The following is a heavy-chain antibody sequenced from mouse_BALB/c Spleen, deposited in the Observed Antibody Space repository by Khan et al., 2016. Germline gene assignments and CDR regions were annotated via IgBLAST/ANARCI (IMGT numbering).Heavy chain of an antibody. Sequence: QVRLQQSGAELMKPGASVNISCKATGYTFSSYWIEWVKERPGHGLEWIGEILPGSGTTKYNGKFKGKATLTAETSSSTAYMQLSSLTSEDTAVYYCARGPYWGQGTLFTVSA. V-gene: IGHV1-9*01. CDR3: ARGPY. CDR2: ILPGSGTT. CDR1: GYTFSSYW. J-gene: IGHJ3*01.